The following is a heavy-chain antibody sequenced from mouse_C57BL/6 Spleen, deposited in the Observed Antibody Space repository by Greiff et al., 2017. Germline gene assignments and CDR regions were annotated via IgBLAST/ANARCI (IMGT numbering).Heavy chain of an antibody. V-gene: IGHV1-61*01. Sequence: QVQLQQPGAELVRPGSSVKLSCKASGYTFTSYWMDWVKQRPGQGLEWIGNIYPSDSETHYNQKFKDKATLTVDKSSSTAYMQRSSLTSEDAAVYYCASGETYGNYPAWFAYWGQGTLVTVAA. D-gene: IGHD2-1*01. CDR1: GYTFTSYW. J-gene: IGHJ3*01. CDR2: IYPSDSET. CDR3: ASGETYGNYPAWFAY.